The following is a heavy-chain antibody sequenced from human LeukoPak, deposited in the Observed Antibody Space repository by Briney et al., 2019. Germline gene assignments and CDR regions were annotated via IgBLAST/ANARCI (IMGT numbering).Heavy chain of an antibody. D-gene: IGHD5-12*01. V-gene: IGHV1-69*05. J-gene: IGHJ5*02. CDR1: GCTLSSYA. Sequence: GASVQVSCLASGCTLSSYAISWVRPAPGQGLAWMGGIIPIFGTENYAQKFRDRVTITTDESSSTAYMELSSLRSEDTAVYYCARVVYSGDDFLSYWFDPWGQGTLVTVSS. CDR2: IIPIFGTE. CDR3: ARVVYSGDDFLSYWFDP.